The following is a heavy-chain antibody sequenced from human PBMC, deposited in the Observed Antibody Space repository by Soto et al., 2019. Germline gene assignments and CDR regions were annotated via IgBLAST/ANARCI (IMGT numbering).Heavy chain of an antibody. J-gene: IGHJ3*02. Sequence: ASVKVSCKASGYTFTSYGISWVRQAPGQGIEWMGWVSGYNDNTNYAQKLQGRVTMTTDTSTSTAYMEVRSLRSDDTAVYYCARESGHAFDIWGKGTMVTVS. D-gene: IGHD3-3*01. CDR1: GYTFTSYG. V-gene: IGHV1-18*01. CDR2: VSGYNDNT. CDR3: ARESGHAFDI.